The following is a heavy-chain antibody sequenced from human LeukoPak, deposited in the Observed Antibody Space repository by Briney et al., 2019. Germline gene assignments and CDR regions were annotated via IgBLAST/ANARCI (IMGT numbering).Heavy chain of an antibody. CDR2: IDPSDSYT. CDR1: GYSFNNYW. Sequence: GESLKISCQAPGYSFNNYWISWVRQMPRKGLVWMGRIDPSDSYTDYSPSFQGHVTISVDKSITTAYLQWSSLKASDTAMYYCASRGGKSYFHTWGQGTLVTISS. D-gene: IGHD1-26*01. V-gene: IGHV5-10-1*01. J-gene: IGHJ1*01. CDR3: ASRGGKSYFHT.